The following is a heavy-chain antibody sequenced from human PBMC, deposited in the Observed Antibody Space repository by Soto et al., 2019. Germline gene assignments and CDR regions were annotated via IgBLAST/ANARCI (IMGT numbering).Heavy chain of an antibody. CDR1: GGSIITYY. CDR3: ARHYGGYNWFEP. D-gene: IGHD3-16*01. CDR2: IYYSGTT. Sequence: SETLSLTCNVSGGSIITYYWIWIRQPPGKGLEWIGYIYYSGTTNYNPSLKSRVTISVDTSKGQFSLRLSSVSAADTAVYYCARHYGGYNWFEPWGQGTLVTVSS. V-gene: IGHV4-59*08. J-gene: IGHJ5*02.